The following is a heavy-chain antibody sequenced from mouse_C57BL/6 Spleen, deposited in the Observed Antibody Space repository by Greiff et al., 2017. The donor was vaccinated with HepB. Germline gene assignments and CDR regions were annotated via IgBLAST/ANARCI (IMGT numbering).Heavy chain of an antibody. CDR2: IDPSDSET. D-gene: IGHD1-1*01. J-gene: IGHJ2*01. Sequence: QVHVKHPGAELVRPGSSVKLSCKASGYTFTSYWMHWVKQRPIQGLEWIGNIDPSDSETHYNQKFKDKATLTVDKSSSPAYMQLSSLTSEDSAVYYCARSPYYYGSSYYFDYWGQGTTLTVSS. CDR3: ARSPYYYGSSYYFDY. CDR1: GYTFTSYW. V-gene: IGHV1-52*01.